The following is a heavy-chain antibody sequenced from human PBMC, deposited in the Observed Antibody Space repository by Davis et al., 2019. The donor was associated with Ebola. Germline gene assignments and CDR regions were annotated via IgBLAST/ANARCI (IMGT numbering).Heavy chain of an antibody. Sequence: ASVKVSCKASGFTFIDYYMHWVRQAPGQGPEWMGWISLNSGSTKYSHKFQGRVTMTRDTSISTAYMELSRLRPDDTALYYCGRSPNYYLESGAYSAVARRSPFDPWGQGTLVTVSS. V-gene: IGHV1-2*02. CDR1: GFTFIDYY. J-gene: IGHJ5*02. D-gene: IGHD3-10*01. CDR3: GRSPNYYLESGAYSAVARRSPFDP. CDR2: ISLNSGST.